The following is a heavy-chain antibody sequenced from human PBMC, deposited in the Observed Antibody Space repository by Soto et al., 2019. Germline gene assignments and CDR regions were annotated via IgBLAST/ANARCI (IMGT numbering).Heavy chain of an antibody. CDR2: INPNSGGT. Sequence: ASVKVSCKASGYTFTGYYMHWVRQAPGQGLEWMGWINPNSGGTNYAQKFQGRVTMTRDTSISTAYMELSRLRSDDTAVYYCARAATNLGAVRWAFDIWGQGTMVTVSS. D-gene: IGHD2-8*01. J-gene: IGHJ3*02. V-gene: IGHV1-2*02. CDR1: GYTFTGYY. CDR3: ARAATNLGAVRWAFDI.